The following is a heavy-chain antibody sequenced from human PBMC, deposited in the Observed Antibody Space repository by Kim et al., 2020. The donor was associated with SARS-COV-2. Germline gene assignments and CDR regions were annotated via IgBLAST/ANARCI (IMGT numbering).Heavy chain of an antibody. V-gene: IGHV3-23*01. Sequence: GGSLRLSCAASGFTFSSYAMSWVRQAPGKGLEWVSAISGSGGSTYYADSVKGRFTISRDNSKNTLYLQMNSLRAEDTAVYYCAKAVAGKIYYYYGMDVWGQGTTVTVSS. J-gene: IGHJ6*02. CDR1: GFTFSSYA. CDR2: ISGSGGST. D-gene: IGHD6-19*01. CDR3: AKAVAGKIYYYYGMDV.